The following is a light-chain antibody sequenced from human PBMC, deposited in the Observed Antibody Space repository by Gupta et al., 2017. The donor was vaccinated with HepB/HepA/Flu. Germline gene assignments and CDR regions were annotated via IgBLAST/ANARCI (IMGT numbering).Light chain of an antibody. CDR2: AAV. CDR1: QSISSY. V-gene: IGKV1-39*01. Sequence: DIQMTQSPSSLSASVGDRVTITCRASQSISSYLNWYQQKQGKAPKLLIYAAVSLQIGVPSRFSGSGSEADFTLTITSLQPEDFATYYCQQSYGTPTFGQGTKVEIK. J-gene: IGKJ1*01. CDR3: QQSYGTPT.